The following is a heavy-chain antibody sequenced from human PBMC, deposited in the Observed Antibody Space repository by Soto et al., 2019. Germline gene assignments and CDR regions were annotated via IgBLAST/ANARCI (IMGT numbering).Heavy chain of an antibody. J-gene: IGHJ5*02. V-gene: IGHV3-33*01. CDR1: GFTFSSYG. CDR2: IWYDGSNK. Sequence: QVQLVESGGGVVQPGRSLRLSCAASGFTFSSYGMHWVRQAPGKGLEWVAVIWYDGSNKYYADSVKGRFTISRDNSKKAQYRQRTSLRAEDTAVYYCARDGGQQLVIDWFDPWGQGTLVTVSS. D-gene: IGHD6-13*01. CDR3: ARDGGQQLVIDWFDP.